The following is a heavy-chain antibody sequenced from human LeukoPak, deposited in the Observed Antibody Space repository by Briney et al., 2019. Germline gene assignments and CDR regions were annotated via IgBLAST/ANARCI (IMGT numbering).Heavy chain of an antibody. CDR1: GFTFRNYW. V-gene: IGHV3-7*03. CDR3: VRNLAVAGTCFDS. Sequence: GGSLRLSCAASGFTFRNYWMSWVRQAPGAGLEWVANIKQDGSDRNYVTSVRGRFTISRDNAESSLFLQMNSLRAEDTAVYYCVRNLAVAGTCFDSWGQGTLVTVSS. CDR2: IKQDGSDR. J-gene: IGHJ4*02. D-gene: IGHD6-19*01.